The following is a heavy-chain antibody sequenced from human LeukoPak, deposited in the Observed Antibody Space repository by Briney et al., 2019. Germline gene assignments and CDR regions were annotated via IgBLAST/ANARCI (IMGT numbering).Heavy chain of an antibody. V-gene: IGHV4-34*01. D-gene: IGHD2-2*01. J-gene: IGHJ4*02. Sequence: SETLSLTCAVYGGSLSGYYWSWIRQPPGKGLEWIGEINHSGSTNYNPSLKSRVTISVDTSKNQFSLKLSSVTAADTAVYYCARVVGYCSSTSCSDYWGQGTLVTVSS. CDR1: GGSLSGYY. CDR3: ARVVGYCSSTSCSDY. CDR2: INHSGST.